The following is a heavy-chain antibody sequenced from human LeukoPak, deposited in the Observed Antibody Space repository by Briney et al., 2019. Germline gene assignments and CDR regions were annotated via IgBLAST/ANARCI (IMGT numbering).Heavy chain of an antibody. J-gene: IGHJ6*02. D-gene: IGHD2/OR15-2a*01. V-gene: IGHV3-13*01. Sequence: QTGGSLRLSCAASRFTFSSYDMHWVRQATGKGLEWVSAIGTAGDTYYPGSVKGRSTISRENAKNSLYLQMNSLRAGDTAVYYCARDRRDVLGMDVWGQGTTVTVSS. CDR2: IGTAGDT. CDR1: RFTFSSYD. CDR3: ARDRRDVLGMDV.